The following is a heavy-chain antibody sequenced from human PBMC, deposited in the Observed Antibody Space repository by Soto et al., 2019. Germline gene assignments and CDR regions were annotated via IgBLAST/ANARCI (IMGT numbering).Heavy chain of an antibody. CDR3: AKDMRSSQGGSYAAEL. D-gene: IGHD3-10*01. CDR2: ISWNSGNI. Sequence: LRLSCAASGFFFEDYAMHWVRQAPGKGLEWVSAISWNSGNIGYADSVKGRFTISRDNAKNSLYLQMNSLRTEDTAFYFCAKDMRSSQGGSYAAELWGQGTLVTV. V-gene: IGHV3-9*01. J-gene: IGHJ4*02. CDR1: GFFFEDYA.